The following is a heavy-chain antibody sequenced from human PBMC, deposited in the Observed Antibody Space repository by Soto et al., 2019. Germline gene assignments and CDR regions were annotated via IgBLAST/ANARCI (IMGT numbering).Heavy chain of an antibody. V-gene: IGHV1-18*01. CDR1: GYTFTSYG. CDR2: ISVYNGNT. J-gene: IGHJ4*02. Sequence: ASVKVSCKASGYTFTSYGISWVRQAPGQGLEWMGWISVYNGNTNYAQKLQGRVTMTTDTSTSTAYMELRSLRSDDTAVYYCARDKYDFWSGYQYYFDYWGQGTLVTVSS. D-gene: IGHD3-3*01. CDR3: ARDKYDFWSGYQYYFDY.